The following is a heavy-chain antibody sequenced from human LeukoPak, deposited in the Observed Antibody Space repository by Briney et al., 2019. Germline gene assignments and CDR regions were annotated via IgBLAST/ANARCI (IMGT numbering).Heavy chain of an antibody. J-gene: IGHJ4*02. Sequence: GGSLRLSCAASGFTFDDYAMHWVRQAPGKGLEWVSGISWNSGSIGYADSVKGRFTISRDNAKNSLYLQMSSLRAEDTALYYCAKEGGHSSGYPDYWGQGTLVTVSS. CDR2: ISWNSGSI. V-gene: IGHV3-9*01. CDR1: GFTFDDYA. D-gene: IGHD3-22*01. CDR3: AKEGGHSSGYPDY.